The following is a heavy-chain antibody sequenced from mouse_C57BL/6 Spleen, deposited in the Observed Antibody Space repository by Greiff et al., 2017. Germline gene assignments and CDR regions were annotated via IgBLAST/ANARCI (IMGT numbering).Heavy chain of an antibody. J-gene: IGHJ2*01. V-gene: IGHV1-78*01. CDR3: ARDWYYFDY. CDR2: IYPRDGST. Sequence: QVQLQQPDAELVKPGASVQISCKVSGYTFTDHTLHWMKQRPEQGLEWIGYIYPRDGSTKYNEKFKVKATLTADKSSSTAFMQLNSLPSEDSAVXFFARDWYYFDYWGQGTTLTGSS. CDR1: GYTFTDHT.